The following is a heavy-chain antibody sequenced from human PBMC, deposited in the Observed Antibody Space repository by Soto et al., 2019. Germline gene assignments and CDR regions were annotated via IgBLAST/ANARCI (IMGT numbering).Heavy chain of an antibody. J-gene: IGHJ5*02. CDR2: IYNSGNT. V-gene: IGHV4-30-2*01. D-gene: IGHD2-21*02. Sequence: NPSETLSLTCAVSGGSISSGFYSWSWIRQPPGQGLEWIGYIYNSGNTYYNPSLMSRVTISVDRSQNHFSLKLTSVTAADTAVYYCARGSDGVWNWFDPWGQGTQVTAPQ. CDR3: ARGSDGVWNWFDP. CDR1: GGSISSGFYS.